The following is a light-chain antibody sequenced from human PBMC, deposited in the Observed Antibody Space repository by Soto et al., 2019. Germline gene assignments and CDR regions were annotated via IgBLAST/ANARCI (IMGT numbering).Light chain of an antibody. CDR3: QQYNSYSQT. V-gene: IGKV1-5*03. CDR1: QSISSW. CDR2: KAS. Sequence: DIHMTQSPSTLSASVGHIFTITCRASQSISSWLAWYQQKPGKAPKLLIYKASSLESGVPSRFRGSGSGTEFTLTISSLQPDDFATYYCQQYNSYSQTFGHGTKVDIK. J-gene: IGKJ1*01.